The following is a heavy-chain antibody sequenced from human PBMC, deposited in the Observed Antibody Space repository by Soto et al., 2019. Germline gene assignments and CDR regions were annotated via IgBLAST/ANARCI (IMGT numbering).Heavy chain of an antibody. V-gene: IGHV1-69*01. J-gene: IGHJ4*02. D-gene: IGHD6-19*01. Sequence: HVQLVQSGAEVKKPGSSVKVSCKASGGTFSSYAISWVRQAPGQGLEWMGGIIPIFGTANYARTFQGRVTITADESTITAYMELSSLRSEDTAVYYCAREQGGASSGPGGYWGQGTLVTVSS. CDR2: IIPIFGTA. CDR3: AREQGGASSGPGGY. CDR1: GGTFSSYA.